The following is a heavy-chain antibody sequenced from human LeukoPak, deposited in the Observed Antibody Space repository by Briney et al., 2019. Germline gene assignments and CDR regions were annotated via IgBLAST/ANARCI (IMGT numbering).Heavy chain of an antibody. CDR1: GFTFSSFD. V-gene: IGHV3-33*01. CDR3: ARGIELRFLEWLPYSDWYFDL. D-gene: IGHD3-3*01. CDR2: IWSDGRSL. J-gene: IGHJ2*01. Sequence: PGGSLRLSCAASGFTFSSFDMHWVRQAPGNGLEWVAAIWSDGRSLYYADSVKGRFTISRDNSKNTLYLQMNSLRAEDTAVYYCARGIELRFLEWLPYSDWYFDLWGRGTLVTVSS.